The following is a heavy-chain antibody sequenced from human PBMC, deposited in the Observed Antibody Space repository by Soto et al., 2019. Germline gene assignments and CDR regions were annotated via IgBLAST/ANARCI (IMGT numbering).Heavy chain of an antibody. J-gene: IGHJ4*02. CDR2: ISSSSSTI. D-gene: IGHD3-10*01. V-gene: IGHV3-48*01. CDR3: ARGILVREVRGLPDY. CDR1: GFTFSSYS. Sequence: GGSLRLSCAASGFTFSSYSMNWVRQAPGKGLEWVSYISSSSSTIYYADSVKGRFTISRDNAKNSLYLQMNSLRAEDTAVYYCARGILVREVRGLPDYWGQGTLVTVSS.